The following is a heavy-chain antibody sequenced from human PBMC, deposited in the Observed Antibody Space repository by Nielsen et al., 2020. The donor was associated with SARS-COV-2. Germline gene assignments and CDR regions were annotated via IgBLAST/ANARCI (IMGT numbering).Heavy chain of an antibody. J-gene: IGHJ4*02. CDR2: IYYSGST. Sequence: SETLSLTCTVSGGSISSYYWSWIRQPPGKGLEWIGYIYYSGSTNYNPSLKSRVTISVDTSKNQFSLKLSSVTAADTAVYYCARGMGRPEDYWGQGTLVTVSS. CDR3: ARGMGRPEDY. CDR1: GGSISSYY. V-gene: IGHV4-59*12. D-gene: IGHD5-24*01.